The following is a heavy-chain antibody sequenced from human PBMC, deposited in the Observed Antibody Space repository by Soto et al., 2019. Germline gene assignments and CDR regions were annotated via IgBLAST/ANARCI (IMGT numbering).Heavy chain of an antibody. CDR2: IYYSGST. J-gene: IGHJ6*02. Sequence: SETLSLTCAVSGGSISSGSYYWGWIRQPPGKGLEWIGSIYYSGSTYYNPSLKSRVTISVDTSKNQFSLKLSSVTAADTAVYYCHVRGYGDYYYYYGMDVWGQGTTVTVSS. V-gene: IGHV4-39*07. CDR3: HVRGYGDYYYYYGMDV. D-gene: IGHD4-17*01. CDR1: GGSISSGSYY.